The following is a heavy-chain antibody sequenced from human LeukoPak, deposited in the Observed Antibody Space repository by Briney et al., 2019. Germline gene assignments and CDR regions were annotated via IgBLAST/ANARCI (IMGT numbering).Heavy chain of an antibody. CDR3: ARDSGISWYYFDY. J-gene: IGHJ4*02. CDR1: GFTFSSYE. Sequence: SGGSLRLSCAASGFTFSSYEMNWVRQAPGKGLEWVSYISSSDSTIYYADFVKGRFTISRDNAKNSLYLQINSLTAEDTAIYYCARDSGISWYYFDYWGQGTLVTVSS. V-gene: IGHV3-48*03. CDR2: ISSSDSTI. D-gene: IGHD6-13*01.